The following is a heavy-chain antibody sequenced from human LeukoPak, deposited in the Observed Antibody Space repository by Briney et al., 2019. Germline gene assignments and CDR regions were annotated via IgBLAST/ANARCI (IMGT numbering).Heavy chain of an antibody. Sequence: GGSLRLSCAASGFTFDDYAMYWVRQAPGKGLEWVSGISWNSGSIGYADSVKGRFTISRDNAKNSLYLQMNSLRAEDTALYYCAKDVCSGGSCYAEFDYWGQGTLVTVSS. V-gene: IGHV3-9*01. CDR2: ISWNSGSI. J-gene: IGHJ4*02. CDR1: GFTFDDYA. CDR3: AKDVCSGGSCYAEFDY. D-gene: IGHD2-15*01.